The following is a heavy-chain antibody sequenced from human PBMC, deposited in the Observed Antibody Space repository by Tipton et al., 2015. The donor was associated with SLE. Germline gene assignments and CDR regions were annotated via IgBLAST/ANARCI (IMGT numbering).Heavy chain of an antibody. Sequence: TLSLTCTVSGGSISSHFWSWIRQPPGKGLEWIGYMYYSGSNSYNPSLKSRVTISVDTSKNQFSLKLSSVTAADTAVYYCARDARGSSHFDYWGQGTLVTVSS. V-gene: IGHV4-59*11. J-gene: IGHJ4*02. D-gene: IGHD2-15*01. CDR1: GGSISSHF. CDR2: MYYSGSN. CDR3: ARDARGSSHFDY.